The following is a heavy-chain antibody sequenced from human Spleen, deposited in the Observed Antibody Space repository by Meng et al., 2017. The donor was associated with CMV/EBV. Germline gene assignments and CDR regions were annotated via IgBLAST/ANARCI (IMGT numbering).Heavy chain of an antibody. CDR3: VKDSGVAVTDYYFDY. CDR2: IWYDGINR. V-gene: IGHV3-30*04. J-gene: IGHJ4*02. Sequence: GGSLRLSCAASGFTFSSYALHWVRQAPGKGLEWVASIWYDGINRYYADSVKGRFTISRDNSRNTVYVQMNSLRAEDTAVYYCVKDSGVAVTDYYFDYWGQGTRVTVSS. D-gene: IGHD3-3*01. CDR1: GFTFSSYA.